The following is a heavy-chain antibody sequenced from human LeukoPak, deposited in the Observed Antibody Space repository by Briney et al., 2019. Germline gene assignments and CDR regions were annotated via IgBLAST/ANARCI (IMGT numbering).Heavy chain of an antibody. Sequence: SETLSLTCTVSGGSISSYYWSWIRQPPGKGLEWIGYIYYSGSTNYNPSLKSRVTISVDTSKNQFSLKLSSVTAADTAVYYCARVDSSGYYIDYWGQGTLATVSS. V-gene: IGHV4-59*01. CDR3: ARVDSSGYYIDY. J-gene: IGHJ4*02. D-gene: IGHD3-22*01. CDR1: GGSISSYY. CDR2: IYYSGST.